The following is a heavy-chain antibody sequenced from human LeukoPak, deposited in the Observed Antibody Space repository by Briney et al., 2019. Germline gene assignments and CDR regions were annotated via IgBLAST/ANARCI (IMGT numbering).Heavy chain of an antibody. J-gene: IGHJ2*01. CDR3: AAEGVGTKNYWYFDL. CDR1: GGSISSGSYY. Sequence: SETLSLTCTVSGGSISSGSYYWSWIRQPAGKGLEWIERIYTSGSTNYNPSLKSRVTISVDTSKNQFSLKLSSVTAADTAVYYCAAEGVGTKNYWYFDLWGRGTLVTVSS. CDR2: IYTSGST. D-gene: IGHD1-26*01. V-gene: IGHV4-61*02.